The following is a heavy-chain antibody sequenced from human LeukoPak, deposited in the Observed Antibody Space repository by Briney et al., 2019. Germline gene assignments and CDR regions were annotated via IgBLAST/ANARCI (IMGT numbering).Heavy chain of an antibody. V-gene: IGHV1-69*13. D-gene: IGHD4-23*01. CDR2: IIPLFGTA. CDR3: AKGWLAESTVVTPYNY. CDR1: GGTFSNYA. J-gene: IGHJ4*02. Sequence: SVKVSCKASGGTFSNYAINWVRQAPGQGLEWMGGIIPLFGTANYAQKFQGRVTITAVESMSTAYMELSSLRSVDTAVYYCAKGWLAESTVVTPYNYWGQGTLVTVSS.